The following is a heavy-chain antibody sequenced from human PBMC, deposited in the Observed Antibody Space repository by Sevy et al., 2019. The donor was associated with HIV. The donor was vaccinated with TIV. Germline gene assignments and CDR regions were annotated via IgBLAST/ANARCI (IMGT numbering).Heavy chain of an antibody. CDR1: GGSISSSNW. Sequence: SETLSLTCAVSGGSISSSNWWSWVRQPPGKGLEWIGEVYHSGTTNYNPSLKSRVTMSVDKSKNQFSLKLNSVTAADTAVYYCARRFYYDSSTHHHYYFDSWGQGALVTVSS. D-gene: IGHD3-22*01. CDR3: ARRFYYDSSTHHHYYFDS. J-gene: IGHJ4*02. V-gene: IGHV4-4*02. CDR2: VYHSGTT.